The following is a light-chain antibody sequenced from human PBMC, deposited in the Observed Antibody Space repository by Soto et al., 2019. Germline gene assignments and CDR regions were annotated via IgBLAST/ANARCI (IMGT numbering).Light chain of an antibody. Sequence: EIVLTQSPGTLSLSPGERATLSCRASQSVSSNYLAWYQHKPGQAPRLLISDASNRATGIPARFSGSGSETDFTLTISSLEPEDSAVYYCQQRSNWPSLTFGGGTKVDIK. J-gene: IGKJ4*01. CDR2: DAS. CDR1: QSVSSNY. V-gene: IGKV3-11*01. CDR3: QQRSNWPSLT.